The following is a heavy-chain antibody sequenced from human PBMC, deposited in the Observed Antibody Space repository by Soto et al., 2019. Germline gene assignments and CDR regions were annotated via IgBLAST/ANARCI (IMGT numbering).Heavy chain of an antibody. V-gene: IGHV5-51*01. CDR2: IYPDDSDT. Sequence: GESLKISCKGSGYSFSNYWIAWVRQMPGKGLEYMGIIYPDDSDTKYSPSFQGQVTISADTSLNTAYLQWSSLKASDTAMYYCARLGIGTDDSDSSGYYWPFDYSGQGTLVTVSS. J-gene: IGHJ4*02. CDR1: GYSFSNYW. CDR3: ARLGIGTDDSDSSGYYWPFDY. D-gene: IGHD3-22*01.